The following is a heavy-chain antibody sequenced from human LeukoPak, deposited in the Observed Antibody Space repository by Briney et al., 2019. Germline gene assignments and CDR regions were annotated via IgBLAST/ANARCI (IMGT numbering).Heavy chain of an antibody. V-gene: IGHV3-48*04. CDR2: ISSSGSTI. CDR1: GFTFSSYS. CDR3: ARDSSSSYYYYYGMDV. D-gene: IGHD6-13*01. Sequence: HSGGSLRLSCAASGFTFSSYSMNWVRQAPGKGLEWVSYISSSGSTIYYADSVKGRFTISRDNAKNSLYLQMNSLRAEDTAVYYCARDSSSSYYYYYGMDVWGQGTTVTVSS. J-gene: IGHJ6*02.